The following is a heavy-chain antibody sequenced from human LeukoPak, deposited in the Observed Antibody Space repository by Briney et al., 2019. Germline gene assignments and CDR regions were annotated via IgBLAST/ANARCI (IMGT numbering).Heavy chain of an antibody. CDR3: AKDTSGSYFFGFDY. D-gene: IGHD1-26*01. CDR1: GFTFSSYA. Sequence: SGGSLRLSCAASGFTFSSYAMSWVRQAPGKGLEWVSAISGSGGSTYYADSVKGRFTISRDNSKNTLYLQMNSLRAEDTAVYYCAKDTSGSYFFGFDYWGQGTLVTVSS. V-gene: IGHV3-23*01. J-gene: IGHJ4*02. CDR2: ISGSGGST.